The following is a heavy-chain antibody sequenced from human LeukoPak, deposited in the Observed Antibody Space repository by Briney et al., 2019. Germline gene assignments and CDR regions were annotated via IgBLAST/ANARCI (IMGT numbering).Heavy chain of an antibody. CDR1: RFTLSNHW. CDR3: ASRNSLFI. D-gene: IGHD4-23*01. Sequence: GGSLRLSCAASRFTLSNHWMSWVRQAPGKGLEWVGNIHQDGSQKYYGGSAKGRFTISRDNAKNSLYLQMNSLRAEDTAVYYCASRNSLFIWGQGTLVTVSS. V-gene: IGHV3-7*01. J-gene: IGHJ4*02. CDR2: IHQDGSQK.